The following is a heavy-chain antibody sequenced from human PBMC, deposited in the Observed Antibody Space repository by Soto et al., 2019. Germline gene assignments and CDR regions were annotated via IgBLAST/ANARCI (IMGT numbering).Heavy chain of an antibody. CDR2: ISPSGGST. V-gene: IGHV1-46*01. CDR3: ARDVAAAGSGAY. Sequence: QVQLLQSGAEVKKPGASVKVSCKASGYTFTNYYMHWVRQAPGQGLQWMGMISPSGGSTSYAQNFQGRVTMNRDTSTSTVYMELSSLRSDDTAVYYCARDVAAAGSGAYWGQGTLVTVSS. D-gene: IGHD6-13*01. CDR1: GYTFTNYY. J-gene: IGHJ4*02.